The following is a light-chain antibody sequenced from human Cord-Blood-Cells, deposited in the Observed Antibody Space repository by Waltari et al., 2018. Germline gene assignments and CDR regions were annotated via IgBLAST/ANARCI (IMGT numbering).Light chain of an antibody. CDR2: DAS. Sequence: DIQMNQSPSSLSASGGDGVPSTCQPSQDICNYLNGYQQKPRKAPKLLIYDASNLETGVPSRFSGSGSGTDFTFTISSLQPEDIATYYCQQYDNLPLFTFGPGTKVDIK. CDR1: QDICNY. V-gene: IGKV1-33*01. CDR3: QQYDNLPLFT. J-gene: IGKJ3*01.